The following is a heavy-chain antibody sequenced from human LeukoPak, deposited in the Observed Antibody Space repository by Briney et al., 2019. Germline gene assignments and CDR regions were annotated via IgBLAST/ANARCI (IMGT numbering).Heavy chain of an antibody. CDR3: AELGITMIGGV. J-gene: IGHJ6*04. V-gene: IGHV3-48*01. CDR1: GFIFSTYT. CDR2: IGSTSSNI. Sequence: GGSLRLSCTGSGFIFSTYTMNWVRQAPGKGLEWVASIGSTSSNINYADSVEGRFTISRDNAKNSLYLQMNSLRAEDTAVYYCAELGITMIGGVWGKGTTVTISS. D-gene: IGHD3-10*02.